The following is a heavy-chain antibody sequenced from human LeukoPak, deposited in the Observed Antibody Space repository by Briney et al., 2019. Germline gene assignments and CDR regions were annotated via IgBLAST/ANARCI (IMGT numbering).Heavy chain of an antibody. CDR2: IKQDGSEK. CDR1: GFTFSSYW. V-gene: IGHV3-7*01. D-gene: IGHD6-13*01. Sequence: PGGSLRLSCAASGFTFSSYWMSWVRQAPGKGLEWVANIKQDGSEKYYVDSVKGRFTISRDNAKNPLYLQMNSLRAEDTAVYYCARDRESSWLGGYYFDYWGQGTLVTVSS. J-gene: IGHJ4*02. CDR3: ARDRESSWLGGYYFDY.